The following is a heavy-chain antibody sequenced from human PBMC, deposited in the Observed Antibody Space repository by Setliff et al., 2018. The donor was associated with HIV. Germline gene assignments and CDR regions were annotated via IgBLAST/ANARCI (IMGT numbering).Heavy chain of an antibody. V-gene: IGHV5-51*01. CDR1: GYSFNSYW. Sequence: GESLKISCKGSGYSFNSYWIGWVRQMPGKGLEWMGIIYPGDSDTRYSPSFQGQVTISADKSISTAYLQWSGLKAADTAMYYCARQTLGYCSGGSCYGGAFDIWGQGTMVTVSS. CDR3: ARQTLGYCSGGSCYGGAFDI. D-gene: IGHD2-15*01. J-gene: IGHJ3*02. CDR2: IYPGDSDT.